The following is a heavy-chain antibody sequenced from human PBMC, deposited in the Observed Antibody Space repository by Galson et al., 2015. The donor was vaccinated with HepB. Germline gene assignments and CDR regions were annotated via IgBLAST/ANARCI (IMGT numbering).Heavy chain of an antibody. Sequence: QSGAEVKKPGESLKISCKGSGYSFTSYWIGWVRQMPGKGLEWMGIIYPGDSDTRYSPSFQGQVTISADKSISTAYLQWSSLKASDTAMYYCARRGLEDSSSWNAFDIWGQGTMVTVSS. CDR1: GYSFTSYW. V-gene: IGHV5-51*01. CDR3: ARRGLEDSSSWNAFDI. CDR2: IYPGDSDT. J-gene: IGHJ3*02. D-gene: IGHD6-13*01.